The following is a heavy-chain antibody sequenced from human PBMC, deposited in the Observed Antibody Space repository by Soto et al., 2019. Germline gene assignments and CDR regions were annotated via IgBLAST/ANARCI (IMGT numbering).Heavy chain of an antibody. CDR3: VRPKAPGYYSGMDV. J-gene: IGHJ6*02. Sequence: GGSLRLSCAASGFTFSDYYMTWIRQAPGKGLEWVSYITTSTHTYYADSVEGRFTISRDNAKNSLYLQMNSLRVEDTAVYYCVRPKAPGYYSGMDVWGQGTTVTVSS. V-gene: IGHV3-11*06. CDR2: ITTSTHT. CDR1: GFTFSDYY.